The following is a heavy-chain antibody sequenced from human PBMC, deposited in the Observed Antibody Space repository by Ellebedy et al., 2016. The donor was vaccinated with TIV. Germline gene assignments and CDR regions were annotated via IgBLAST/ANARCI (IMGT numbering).Heavy chain of an antibody. CDR1: RFSFRSYW. J-gene: IGHJ3*02. D-gene: IGHD4-17*01. V-gene: IGHV3-7*01. Sequence: GGSLRLSCAASRFSFRSYWMSWVRQAPGKGLEWVANINQDGSDTYYVDSLRGRFTISRDNAKNSLYLLMNSLRGEDTAVYYCATDGSYGDYRSPTHAFVMWGQGTLVTVSS. CDR2: INQDGSDT. CDR3: ATDGSYGDYRSPTHAFVM.